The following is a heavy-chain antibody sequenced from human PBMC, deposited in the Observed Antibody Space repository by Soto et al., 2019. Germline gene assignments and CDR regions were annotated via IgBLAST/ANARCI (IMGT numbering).Heavy chain of an antibody. J-gene: IGHJ6*02. CDR3: ARGKGMEENYYYYGMDI. CDR2: ISAYNGNT. V-gene: IGHV1-18*01. D-gene: IGHD1-1*01. Sequence: ASVKVSCKASGYTFTNYGISWVRQAPGQGLEWMGWISAYNGNTNYAQKLQGRVTMTTDTSAKTTYMDLTSLRSEDTAVYYCARGKGMEENYYYYGMDIWGQGTTVTVSS. CDR1: GYTFTNYG.